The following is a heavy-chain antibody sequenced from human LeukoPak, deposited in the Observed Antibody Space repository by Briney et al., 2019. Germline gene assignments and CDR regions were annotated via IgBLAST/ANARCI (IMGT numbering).Heavy chain of an antibody. V-gene: IGHV3-30*18. CDR3: AKAIGGTFYRNSYYYYGLDV. CDR1: GFTFSTYG. Sequence: GKSLRLSCAASGFTFSTYGIHWVRQAPGKGLEWVAVISDDGSNKYYADSVKGRFTISRDNSKNTLYLQMNRLRVEDTAVYYCAKAIGGTFYRNSYYYYGLDVWGKGTTVTVSS. CDR2: ISDDGSNK. D-gene: IGHD1-26*01. J-gene: IGHJ6*04.